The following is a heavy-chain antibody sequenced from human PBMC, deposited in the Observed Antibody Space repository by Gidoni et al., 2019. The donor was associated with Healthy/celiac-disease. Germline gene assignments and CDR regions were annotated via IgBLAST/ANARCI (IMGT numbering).Heavy chain of an antibody. CDR2: IIPIFGTA. J-gene: IGHJ6*02. CDR3: ARDRGDAQGGGTTHYYGMDV. Sequence: QVQLVQSGAEVKKTGSSVKVSCKASGGTFSIYSISWLRQAPGQGLEWMGGIIPIFGTANYAQKFQGRVTITAYKSTSTAYMELSSLRSKDTAVYYCARDRGDAQGGGTTHYYGMDVWGQGTTVTVSS. V-gene: IGHV1-69*06. CDR1: GGTFSIYS. D-gene: IGHD1-7*01.